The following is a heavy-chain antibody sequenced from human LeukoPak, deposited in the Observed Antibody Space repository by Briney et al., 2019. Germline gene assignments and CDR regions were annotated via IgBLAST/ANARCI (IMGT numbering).Heavy chain of an antibody. CDR2: IFHSGSI. CDR3: ARMGISYYYDSSTYYPTAFDV. Sequence: PSETLSLTCVVSGYSISSGYYWGWIRQSPGRGLEWIATIFHSGSIYYNPSLKSRVTLSVDTSKNEFSVKLNSLTAADTAVYYCARMGISYYYDSSTYYPTAFDVWGQGTMVSVSS. J-gene: IGHJ3*01. V-gene: IGHV4-38-2*01. CDR1: GYSISSGYY. D-gene: IGHD3-22*01.